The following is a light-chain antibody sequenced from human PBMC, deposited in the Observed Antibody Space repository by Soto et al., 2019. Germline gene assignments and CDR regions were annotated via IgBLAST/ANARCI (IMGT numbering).Light chain of an antibody. J-gene: IGKJ5*01. CDR3: QQSLTMPIT. V-gene: IGKV1-27*01. CDR1: QGISTY. Sequence: DIKIYQSLSSLSATVGDRVTITCRASQGISTYLAWYQQKPGKVPQILISAASAVHSGVPSRFSGSGSRTEFTLTIADLQPDDFGPYYCQQSLTMPITFGHGTRLENK. CDR2: AAS.